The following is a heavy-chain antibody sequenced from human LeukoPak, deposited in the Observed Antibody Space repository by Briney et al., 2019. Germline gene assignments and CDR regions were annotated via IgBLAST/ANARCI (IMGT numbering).Heavy chain of an antibody. J-gene: IGHJ4*02. CDR1: GFTFDDYA. Sequence: GGSLRLSSAASGFTFDDYAMHWVRQAPGKGLEWVSGISWNSGSIGYADSVKGRFTISRDNAKNSLYLQMNSLRAEDTALYYCATGYDSSGYWSAYWGQGTLVTVSS. CDR2: ISWNSGSI. CDR3: ATGYDSSGYWSAY. V-gene: IGHV3-9*01. D-gene: IGHD3-22*01.